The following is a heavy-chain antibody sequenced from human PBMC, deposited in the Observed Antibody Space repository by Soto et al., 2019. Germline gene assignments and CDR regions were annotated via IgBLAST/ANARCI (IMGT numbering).Heavy chain of an antibody. V-gene: IGHV4-59*01. CDR1: GGSISSYY. CDR2: IYYSGST. D-gene: IGHD2-15*01. CDR3: ARDVVVVAATRAQRFYYYYMDV. Sequence: SETLCLTCTVSGGSISSYYWSWIRQPPGKGLEWIGYIYYSGSTNYNPSLKSRVTISVDTSKNQFSLKLSSVTAADTAVYYCARDVVVVAATRAQRFYYYYMDVWGKGTTVTVSS. J-gene: IGHJ6*03.